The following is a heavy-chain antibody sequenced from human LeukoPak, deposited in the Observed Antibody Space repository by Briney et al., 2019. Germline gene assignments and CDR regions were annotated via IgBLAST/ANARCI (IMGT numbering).Heavy chain of an antibody. Sequence: SETLSLTCTVSGGSISSYYRSWIRQPAGKGLEWIGRIYTSGSTNYNPSLKSRVTMSVDTSKNQFSLKLSSVTAADTAVYYCARLRGLAARPLGGYFDYWGQGTLVTVSS. J-gene: IGHJ4*02. CDR3: ARLRGLAARPLGGYFDY. D-gene: IGHD6-6*01. V-gene: IGHV4-4*07. CDR2: IYTSGST. CDR1: GGSISSYY.